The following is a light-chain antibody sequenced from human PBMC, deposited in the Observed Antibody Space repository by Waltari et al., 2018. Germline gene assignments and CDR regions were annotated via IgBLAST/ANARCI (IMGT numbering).Light chain of an antibody. CDR1: QTITDN. V-gene: IGKV3-15*01. CDR3: QQYNTWPPLT. Sequence: EIVMTQSPATLSVSPGERATLSCRASQTITDNLAWYQQKPGQAPRLLIYGASSRATGVPARFSGSGSETDFTLTISSLQSDDFAIYYCQQYNTWPPLTFGGGTKVEIK. J-gene: IGKJ4*01. CDR2: GAS.